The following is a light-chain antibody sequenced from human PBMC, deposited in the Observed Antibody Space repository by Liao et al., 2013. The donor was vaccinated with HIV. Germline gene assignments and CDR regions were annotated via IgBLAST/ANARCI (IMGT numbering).Light chain of an antibody. Sequence: YELTQPPSVSVSPGQTARITCSGDALPKQYAYWYQQKPGQAPVLVIYKDSERPSGIPERFSGSSSGTTVTLTISGVQAEDEADYYCQSADSSGTYKVFGTGTKVTVL. J-gene: IGLJ1*01. V-gene: IGLV3-25*03. CDR2: KDS. CDR3: QSADSSGTYKV. CDR1: ALPKQY.